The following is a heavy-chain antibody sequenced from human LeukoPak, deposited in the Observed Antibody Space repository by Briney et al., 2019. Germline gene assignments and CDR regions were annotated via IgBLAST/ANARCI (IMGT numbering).Heavy chain of an antibody. CDR3: ATGSGWYSPDY. CDR2: IVVGSGNT. V-gene: IGHV1-58*02. Sequence: GPSVKVSCKASGFTFTNSPMQWVRQARGQRLEWMGWIVVGSGNTNYAQKFQERVTITRDMSTSTAYMELSSLRSEDTAVYYCATGSGWYSPDYWGQGTLVTVSS. J-gene: IGHJ4*02. CDR1: GFTFTNSP. D-gene: IGHD6-19*01.